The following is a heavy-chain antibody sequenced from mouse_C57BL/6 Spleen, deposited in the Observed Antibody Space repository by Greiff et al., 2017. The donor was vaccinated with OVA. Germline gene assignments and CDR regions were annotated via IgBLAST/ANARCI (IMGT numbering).Heavy chain of an antibody. J-gene: IGHJ2*01. CDR3: ARNDYGTLYYFDY. Sequence: QVQLKESGPGLVQPSQSLSITCTVSGFSLTSYGVHWVRQSPGKGLEWLGVIWSGGSTDYTAAFISRLSISKDNSKSQVFFKMNSLQADDTAIYYCARNDYGTLYYFDYWGQGTTLTVSS. CDR2: IWSGGST. D-gene: IGHD1-1*01. V-gene: IGHV2-2*01. CDR1: GFSLTSYG.